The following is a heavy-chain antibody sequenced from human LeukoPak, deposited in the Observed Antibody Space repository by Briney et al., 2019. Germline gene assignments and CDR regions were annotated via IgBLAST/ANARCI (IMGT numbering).Heavy chain of an antibody. J-gene: IGHJ6*03. Sequence: SETLSLTCTVSGGSISSSSYYWGWIRQPPGKGLEWIRSIYYSGSTYYNPSLKSRVTISVDTSKNQFSLKLSSVTAADTAVYYCARRDYMDVWGKGTTVTISS. CDR1: GGSISSSSYY. CDR2: IYYSGST. CDR3: ARRDYMDV. V-gene: IGHV4-39*01.